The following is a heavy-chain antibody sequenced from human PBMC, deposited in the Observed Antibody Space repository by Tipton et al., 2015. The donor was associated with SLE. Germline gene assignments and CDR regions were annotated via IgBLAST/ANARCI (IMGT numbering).Heavy chain of an antibody. Sequence: LRLSCAASGFTFSDYYMSWIRQAPGKGLEWIGYIYYSGSTNYNPSLKSRVTISVDTSKNQFSLKLSSVTAADTAVYYCATSRQQQLVPPDVWGQGTTVTVSS. CDR3: ATSRQQQLVPPDV. V-gene: IGHV4-59*08. D-gene: IGHD6-13*01. CDR1: GFTFSDYY. J-gene: IGHJ6*02. CDR2: IYYSGST.